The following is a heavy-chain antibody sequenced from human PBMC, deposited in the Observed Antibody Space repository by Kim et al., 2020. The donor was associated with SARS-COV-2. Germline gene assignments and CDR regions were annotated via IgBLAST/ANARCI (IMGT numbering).Heavy chain of an antibody. CDR2: INHSGST. CDR3: ARDPFTDYGDYV. CDR1: GGSFSGYY. Sequence: SETLSLTCAVYGGSFSGYYWSWIRQPPGKGLEWIGEINHSGSTNYNPSLKSRVTISVDTSKNQFSLKLSSVTAADTAVYYCARDPFTDYGDYVWGQGTLVTVSS. D-gene: IGHD4-17*01. V-gene: IGHV4-34*01. J-gene: IGHJ4*02.